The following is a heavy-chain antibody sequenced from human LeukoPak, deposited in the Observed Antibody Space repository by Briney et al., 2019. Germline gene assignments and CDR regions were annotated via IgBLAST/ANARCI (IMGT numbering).Heavy chain of an antibody. CDR2: IKANISGGAI. V-gene: IGHV3-15*01. CDR3: ARDPRTVRI. J-gene: IGHJ4*02. Sequence: PGGSLRLSCAASGFTFSSYEMNWVRHAPGKGLEAVGRIKANISGGAIDYAAPVKGRFAISRDDSKNTLYLQMDSLRVEDTAIYYCARDPRTVRIWGQGTLVTVSS. CDR1: GFTFSSYE. D-gene: IGHD1-1*01.